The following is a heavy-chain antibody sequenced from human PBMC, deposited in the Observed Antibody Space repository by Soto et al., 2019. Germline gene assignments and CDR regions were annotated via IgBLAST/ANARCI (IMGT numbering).Heavy chain of an antibody. J-gene: IGHJ6*02. CDR3: SNAPIYYYYYGMDV. CDR1: GYTFTGYY. CDR2: INPNSGGT. Sequence: GASVKVSCKASGYTFTGYYMHWVRQAPGQGLEWMGWINPNSGGTNYAQKFQGRVTMTRDTSISTAYMELSRLRSDDTAVYYCSNAPIYYYYYGMDVWGQGTTVTVS. V-gene: IGHV1-2*02.